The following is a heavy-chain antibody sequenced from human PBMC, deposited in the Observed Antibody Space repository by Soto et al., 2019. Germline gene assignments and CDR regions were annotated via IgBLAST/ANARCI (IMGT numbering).Heavy chain of an antibody. CDR3: ARRRVGELLKNCYGMDI. CDR1: SISSIIFS. CDR2: IYYSGST. J-gene: IGHJ6*02. D-gene: IGHD3-10*01. V-gene: IGHV4-39*01. Sequence: SISSIIFSRDKIGYPPGKGLEWIGSIYYSGSTYYNPSLKSRVTISVDTSKNQFSLKLSSVTAADTAVYYCARRRVGELLKNCYGMDIWGQGTTVS.